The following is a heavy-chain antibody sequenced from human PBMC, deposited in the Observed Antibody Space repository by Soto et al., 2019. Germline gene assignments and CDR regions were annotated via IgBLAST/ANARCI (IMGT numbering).Heavy chain of an antibody. D-gene: IGHD3-10*01. Sequence: WETLSLTCTVSGGSISSYYWSWIRQPPGKGLEWIGYIYYSGSTNYNPSLKSRVTISVDTSKNQFSLKLSSVTAADTAVYYCARVGLLWFGENDAFDIWGQGTMVTVS. CDR2: IYYSGST. CDR3: ARVGLLWFGENDAFDI. CDR1: GGSISSYY. J-gene: IGHJ3*02. V-gene: IGHV4-59*01.